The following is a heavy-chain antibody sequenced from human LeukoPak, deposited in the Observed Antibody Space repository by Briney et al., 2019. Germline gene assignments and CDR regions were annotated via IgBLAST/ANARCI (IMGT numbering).Heavy chain of an antibody. V-gene: IGHV4-59*01. D-gene: IGHD6-19*01. J-gene: IGHJ4*02. Sequence: PSETLSLICTVSGGSISSYYWSWIRQPPGKGLEWIGYIYYSGSTNYNPSLKSRVTISVDTSKNQFSLKLSSVTAADTAVYYCARRNSGWSPFDYWGQGTLVTDSS. CDR2: IYYSGST. CDR1: GGSISSYY. CDR3: ARRNSGWSPFDY.